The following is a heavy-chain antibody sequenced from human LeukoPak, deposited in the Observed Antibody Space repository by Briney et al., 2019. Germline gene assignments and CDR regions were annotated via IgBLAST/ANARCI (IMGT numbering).Heavy chain of an antibody. CDR3: AKDRPTWPIDY. V-gene: IGHV3-23*01. Sequence: GGSLRLSCTASGFTFSSYSMSWVRQAPGKGLEWVSSISSSGGNTYYPDSMKGRFTISRDNSKNTMYLQMNNLRAEDTAVYYCAKDRPTWPIDYWGQGTLVTVSS. CDR2: ISSSGGNT. J-gene: IGHJ4*02. D-gene: IGHD5-12*01. CDR1: GFTFSSYS.